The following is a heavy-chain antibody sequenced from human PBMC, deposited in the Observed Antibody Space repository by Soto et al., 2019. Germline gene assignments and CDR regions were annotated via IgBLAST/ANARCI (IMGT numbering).Heavy chain of an antibody. Sequence: GGSLRLSCAASGFTFRSYVMSWVRQTPGGGLEWVSAITGGSDYTYYADSVKGRFTISRDNSENTLFLQMNTLGAEDTAVYYCAKGSSNSRPYYFDYWGQGTQVTVSS. D-gene: IGHD4-4*01. CDR2: ITGGSDYT. CDR3: AKGSSNSRPYYFDY. CDR1: GFTFRSYV. J-gene: IGHJ4*02. V-gene: IGHV3-23*01.